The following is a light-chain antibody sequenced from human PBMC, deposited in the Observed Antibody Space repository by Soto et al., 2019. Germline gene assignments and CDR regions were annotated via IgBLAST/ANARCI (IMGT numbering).Light chain of an antibody. Sequence: QSVLTQPPSVSAAPGQKVTISCSGSSPNIGSNSVSWYHQLPGTAPKLLIYDNHKRPSAIPDRFSASKSGTSATLGITGLQTGDEANYYCATWDDRLSAVVFGGGTQLTVL. J-gene: IGLJ7*01. V-gene: IGLV1-51*01. CDR1: SPNIGSNS. CDR2: DNH. CDR3: ATWDDRLSAVV.